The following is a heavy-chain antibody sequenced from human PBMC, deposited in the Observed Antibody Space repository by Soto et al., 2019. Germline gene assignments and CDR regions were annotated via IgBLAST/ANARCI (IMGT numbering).Heavy chain of an antibody. CDR2: ISSSGSTI. CDR1: GFTFSDYY. J-gene: IGHJ5*02. D-gene: IGHD3-3*01. CDR3: ASPTIFGVVTPSNWFDP. Sequence: GSLRLSCAASGFTFSDYYMSWIRQAPGKGLEWVSYISSSGSTIYYADSVKGRFTISRDNAKNSLYLQMDSLRAEDTAVYYCASPTIFGVVTPSNWFDPWGQGTLVTVSS. V-gene: IGHV3-11*01.